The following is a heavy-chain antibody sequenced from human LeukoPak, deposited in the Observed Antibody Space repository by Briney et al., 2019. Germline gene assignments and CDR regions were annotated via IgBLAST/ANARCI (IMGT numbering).Heavy chain of an antibody. CDR1: GFTFSSYS. Sequence: HPGGSLRLSCAASGFTFSSYSMNWVRQAPGKGLEWVSYISSSTSTIYYADSVKGRFTISRDNAKNSLYLQMNSLRAEDTALYYCARGDCSGGSCYLSLTTIDYWGQGTLVTVSS. CDR2: ISSSTSTI. D-gene: IGHD2-15*01. J-gene: IGHJ4*02. V-gene: IGHV3-48*01. CDR3: ARGDCSGGSCYLSLTTIDY.